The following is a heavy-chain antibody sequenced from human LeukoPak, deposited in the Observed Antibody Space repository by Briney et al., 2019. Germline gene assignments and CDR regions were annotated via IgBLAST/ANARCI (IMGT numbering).Heavy chain of an antibody. V-gene: IGHV4-59*01. Sequence: SETLSLTCTVSGGSISSYYWSWIRQRPGKGLEWIGYIYYSGSTNYNPSLKSRVTISVDTSKNQFSLKLSSVTAADTAVYYCARDSYSGGRGTYYYYGMDVWGKGTTVTVSS. D-gene: IGHD1-26*01. J-gene: IGHJ6*04. CDR1: GGSISSYY. CDR3: ARDSYSGGRGTYYYYGMDV. CDR2: IYYSGST.